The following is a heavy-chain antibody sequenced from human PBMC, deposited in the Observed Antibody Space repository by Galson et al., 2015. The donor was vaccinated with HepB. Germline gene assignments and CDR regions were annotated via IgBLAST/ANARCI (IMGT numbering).Heavy chain of an antibody. Sequence: SLRLSCAASGFTFSDYYMSWIRQAPGKGLEWVSYISSSSSYTNYADSVKGRFTISRDNAKNSLYLQMNSLRAEDTAVYYCARARGQYYYDSSGYRLGAGYVDYWGQGTLVTVSS. CDR1: GFTFSDYY. V-gene: IGHV3-11*05. CDR2: ISSSSSYT. D-gene: IGHD3-22*01. J-gene: IGHJ4*02. CDR3: ARARGQYYYDSSGYRLGAGYVDY.